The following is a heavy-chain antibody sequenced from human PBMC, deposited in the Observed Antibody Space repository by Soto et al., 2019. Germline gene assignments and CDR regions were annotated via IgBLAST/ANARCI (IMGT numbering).Heavy chain of an antibody. CDR2: ISSSSSTI. CDR1: GFTFSSYS. J-gene: IGHJ4*02. V-gene: IGHV3-48*01. D-gene: IGHD3-3*01. Sequence: GGSLRLSCAASGFTFSSYSMNWVRQAPGKGLEWVSYISSSSSTIYYADSVKGRFTISRHNAKNSLYLQMNSLRAEDTAVYYCARGGRFLEWLGGIDYWGQGTLVTVSS. CDR3: ARGGRFLEWLGGIDY.